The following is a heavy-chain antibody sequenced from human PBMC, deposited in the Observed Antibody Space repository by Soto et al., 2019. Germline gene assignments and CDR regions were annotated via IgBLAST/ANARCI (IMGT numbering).Heavy chain of an antibody. Sequence: ASVKVSCKASGYTFTSYYLHWVRQAPGQGLEWMGVINPSGGSTSYAQKFQGRLTMTRDTSTSTVYMELSSLRSEDTAVYYCARPKIGAMAPGYWGQGTLVTVSS. CDR2: INPSGGST. CDR1: GYTFTSYY. V-gene: IGHV1-46*03. D-gene: IGHD5-18*01. J-gene: IGHJ4*02. CDR3: ARPKIGAMAPGY.